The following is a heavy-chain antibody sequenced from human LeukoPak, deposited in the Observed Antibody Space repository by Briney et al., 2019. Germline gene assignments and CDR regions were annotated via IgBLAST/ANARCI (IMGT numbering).Heavy chain of an antibody. D-gene: IGHD3-3*01. V-gene: IGHV4-30-4*01. CDR1: GDSISSGNYY. CDR2: IYYSGST. J-gene: IGHJ6*02. Sequence: SETLSLTCTVSGDSISSGNYYWTWIRQPPGKGLEWIGYIYYSGSTFYNPSLKSRVTISVDTSKNEFSLKLSSVTAADTAVYYCARDRSGYNGMDVWGQGTTVTVSS. CDR3: ARDRSGYNGMDV.